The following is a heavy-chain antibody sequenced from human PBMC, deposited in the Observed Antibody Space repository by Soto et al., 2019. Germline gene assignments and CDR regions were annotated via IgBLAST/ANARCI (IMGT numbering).Heavy chain of an antibody. CDR3: ARDRPPDL. Sequence: ASVKVSCKASGYTFTAYYMHWVRQAPGQGLEWMGWINPNTGDTNYAQNFQGRVTMTRDTSISTAYMEVTRLKSDDTAVYYCARDRPPDLWGQGTLVTVSS. CDR2: INPNTGDT. CDR1: GYTFTAYY. J-gene: IGHJ4*02. V-gene: IGHV1-2*02.